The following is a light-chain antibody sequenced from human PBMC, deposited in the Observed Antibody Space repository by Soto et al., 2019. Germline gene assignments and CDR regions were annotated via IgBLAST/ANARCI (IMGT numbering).Light chain of an antibody. CDR2: AAS. CDR1: QGIRNY. CDR3: QKYNSAPET. J-gene: IGKJ1*01. Sequence: DIQMTQSPSSLSASVGDRVTITCRASQGIRNYLAWYQQKPGKVPKLLIYAASTLQSGVPSRFSGSGSGTDFTLTISILQPEDVATYYCQKYNSAPETFGQGTKVEIK. V-gene: IGKV1-27*01.